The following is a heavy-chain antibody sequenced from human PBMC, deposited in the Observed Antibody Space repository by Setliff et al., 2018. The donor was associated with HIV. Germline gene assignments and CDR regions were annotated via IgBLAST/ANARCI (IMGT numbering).Heavy chain of an antibody. J-gene: IGHJ3*01. Sequence: SVKVSCKASGYTFTDHYLHWVRQAPGQALEWMGWFTPFNDNTNYAQKYRGRISITRDRSMSTAYMELSSLRSEDTGMYYCARSSRANEAFDVWG. CDR2: FTPFNDNT. V-gene: IGHV1-45*02. CDR3: ARSSRANEAFDV. CDR1: GYTFTDHY.